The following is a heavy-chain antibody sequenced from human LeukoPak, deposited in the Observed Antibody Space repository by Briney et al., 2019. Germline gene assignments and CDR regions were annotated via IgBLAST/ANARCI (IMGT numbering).Heavy chain of an antibody. J-gene: IGHJ4*02. V-gene: IGHV2-70*11. Sequence: SGPTLVNPTQTLTLTCTFSGFSLSTSGMCVSWIRQPPGKALERLARLDWDDDKYYSTSLKTRLTISKDTSKNQVVLTMTNMDPVDTATYYCARMYYYDSSGYYYNFDYWGQGTLVTVSS. D-gene: IGHD3-22*01. CDR1: GFSLSTSGMC. CDR3: ARMYYYDSSGYYYNFDY. CDR2: LDWDDDK.